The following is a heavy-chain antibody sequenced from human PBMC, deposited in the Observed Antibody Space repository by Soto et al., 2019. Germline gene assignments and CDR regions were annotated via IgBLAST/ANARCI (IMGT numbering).Heavy chain of an antibody. CDR2: IKEDGSEK. CDR1: GFSFSNYW. J-gene: IGHJ4*02. Sequence: GGSLRLSCAASGFSFSNYWMSWVRQAPGKGLEWVANIKEDGSEKYYVDSVKGRFTISRDNAKNSLYLQMNSLRAEDTAMYFCANALVGRGSGNYRDRFDYWGQGTLVTVSS. CDR3: ANALVGRGSGNYRDRFDY. V-gene: IGHV3-7*05. D-gene: IGHD3-10*01.